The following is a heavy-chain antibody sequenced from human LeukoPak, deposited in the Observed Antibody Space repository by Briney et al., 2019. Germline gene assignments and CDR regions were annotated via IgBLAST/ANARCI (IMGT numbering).Heavy chain of an antibody. V-gene: IGHV3-20*04. CDR2: INWYGGST. Sequence: GGSLRLSCAASGFTFDDYGMSWVRQAPGKGLEWVSGINWYGGSTGYADSVKGRFTISRDNAKNSLYLQMNSLRAEDTALYYCARKNYYYYYMDVWGKGTTVTVSS. CDR3: ARKNYYYYYMDV. J-gene: IGHJ6*03. CDR1: GFTFDDYG.